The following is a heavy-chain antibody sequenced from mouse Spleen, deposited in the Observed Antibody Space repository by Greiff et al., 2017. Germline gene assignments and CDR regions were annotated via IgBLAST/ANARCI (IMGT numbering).Heavy chain of an antibody. D-gene: IGHD2-1*01. CDR2: INPSSGYT. Sequence: QVQLKQSGAELARPGASVKMSCKASGYTFTSYTMHWVKQRPGQGLEWIGYINPSSGYTKYNQKFKDKATLTADKSSSTAYMQLSSLTSEDSAVYYCARCYYGNYDWFAYWGQGTLVTVSA. CDR3: ARCYYGNYDWFAY. J-gene: IGHJ3*01. V-gene: IGHV1-4*01. CDR1: GYTFTSYT.